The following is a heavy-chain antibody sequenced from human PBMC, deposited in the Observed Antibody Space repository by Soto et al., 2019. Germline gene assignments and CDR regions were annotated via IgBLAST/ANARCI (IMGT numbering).Heavy chain of an antibody. Sequence: GGSLRLSCAASGFTFSSYSMNWVRQAPGKGLEWVSYISSSSTIYYADSVKGRFTISRDNAKNSLYLQMNSLRDEDTAVYYCARDRPSGTIFGVVISADYYYGMDVWGQGTTVTVSS. CDR2: ISSSSTI. D-gene: IGHD3-3*01. J-gene: IGHJ6*02. CDR1: GFTFSSYS. CDR3: ARDRPSGTIFGVVISADYYYGMDV. V-gene: IGHV3-48*02.